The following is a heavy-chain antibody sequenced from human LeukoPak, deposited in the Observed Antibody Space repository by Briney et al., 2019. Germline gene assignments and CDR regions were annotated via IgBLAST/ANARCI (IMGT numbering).Heavy chain of an antibody. CDR3: ARARHGMDV. V-gene: IGHV3-30-3*01. Sequence: QPGRSLRLSCAASGFTFSSYAMHWVRQAPGKGLEWVAVISYDGSNKYYADSVKGRFTISRDNSKNTLYLQMNSLRAEDTAVYYCARARHGMDVWGQGTTVTVSS. J-gene: IGHJ6*02. CDR2: ISYDGSNK. CDR1: GFTFSSYA.